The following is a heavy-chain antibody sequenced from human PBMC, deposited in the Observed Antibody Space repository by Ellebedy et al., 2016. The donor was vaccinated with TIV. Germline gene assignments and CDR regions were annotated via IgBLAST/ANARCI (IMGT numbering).Heavy chain of an antibody. CDR3: ARTVVAANNWFDP. CDR2: IYTSGST. V-gene: IGHV4-4*07. Sequence: MPGGSLRLSCTVSGGSISSYYWSWIRQPAGKGLEWIGRIYTSGSTNYNPSLKSQVTMSVDTSKNQFSLKLSSVTAADTAVDYCARTVVAANNWFDPWGQGTLVTVSS. J-gene: IGHJ5*02. CDR1: GGSISSYY. D-gene: IGHD2-15*01.